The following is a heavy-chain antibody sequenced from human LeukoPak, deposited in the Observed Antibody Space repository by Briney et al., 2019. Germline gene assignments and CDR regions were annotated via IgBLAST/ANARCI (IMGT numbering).Heavy chain of an antibody. CDR3: AKSKTGGSYYGFDY. J-gene: IGHJ4*02. Sequence: GGSLRLSCAASGFPFSSYAMSWVRQAPGKGLEWVSAVSGSGGSTYYADSVKGRFTISRDNSKNTLYLQMNSLRAEDMAVYYCAKSKTGGSYYGFDYWGQGDLVTVSS. D-gene: IGHD1-26*01. CDR2: VSGSGGST. CDR1: GFPFSSYA. V-gene: IGHV3-23*01.